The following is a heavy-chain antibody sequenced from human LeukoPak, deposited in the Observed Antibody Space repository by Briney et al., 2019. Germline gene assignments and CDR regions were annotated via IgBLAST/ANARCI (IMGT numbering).Heavy chain of an antibody. J-gene: IGHJ4*02. Sequence: ASVKVSCKASGYSFTGQDMHWVRQAPGQGLEWMGWINPNSGDTNYAQKFQGRVTMTRDTTISTAYMELNRLTSDDPAVYYCASYPRYSSTPTFDYWGQGTPVTVSS. CDR3: ASYPRYSSTPTFDY. CDR1: GYSFTGQD. V-gene: IGHV1-2*02. CDR2: INPNSGDT. D-gene: IGHD6-19*01.